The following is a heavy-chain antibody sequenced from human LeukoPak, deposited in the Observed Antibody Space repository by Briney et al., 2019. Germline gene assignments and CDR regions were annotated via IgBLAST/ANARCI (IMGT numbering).Heavy chain of an antibody. D-gene: IGHD6-13*01. J-gene: IGHJ6*02. V-gene: IGHV4-59*01. CDR2: IYYSGST. Sequence: SETLSLTCTVSGCSISSYYWSWIRQPPGKGLEWIGYIYYSGSTNYNPSLKSRVTISVDTSKNQFSLKLSSVTAADTAVYYCARDRDRAAATHYGMDVWGQGTTVTVSS. CDR3: ARDRDRAAATHYGMDV. CDR1: GCSISSYY.